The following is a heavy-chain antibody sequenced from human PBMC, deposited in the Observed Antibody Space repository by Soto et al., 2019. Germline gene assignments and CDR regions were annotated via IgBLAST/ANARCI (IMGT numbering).Heavy chain of an antibody. CDR2: ISYDGSNK. D-gene: IGHD6-13*01. J-gene: IGHJ6*03. Sequence: SLRLSCAASGFTFSSYGMHWVRQAPGKGLEWVAVISYDGSNKYYADSVKGRFTISRDNSKNTLYLQMNSLRAEDTAVYYCAKQLGVGYYYYYMDVWGKGTTVTVSS. V-gene: IGHV3-30*18. CDR1: GFTFSSYG. CDR3: AKQLGVGYYYYYMDV.